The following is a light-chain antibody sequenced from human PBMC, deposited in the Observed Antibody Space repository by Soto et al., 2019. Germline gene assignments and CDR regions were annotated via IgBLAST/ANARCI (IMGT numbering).Light chain of an antibody. CDR1: QGISSY. V-gene: IGKV1-39*01. J-gene: IGKJ5*01. Sequence: IQLSQSPSSLSASVGDRVTITCRASQGISSYLAWYQQKPGKAPKLLIYTASSLQRGVPSRFSASASGTDFTLTISSLQPEDFATYYCQQSYSAPITFGQGTRLEIK. CDR2: TAS. CDR3: QQSYSAPIT.